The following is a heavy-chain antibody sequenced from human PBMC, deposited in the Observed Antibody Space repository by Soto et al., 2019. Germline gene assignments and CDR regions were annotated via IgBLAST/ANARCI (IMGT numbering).Heavy chain of an antibody. CDR3: AGSKEPGIALAGPHDY. CDR2: ISAYNGNT. J-gene: IGHJ4*02. Sequence: ASVKVSCKASGYTFTSYGISWVRQAPGQGLEWMGWISAYNGNTNYAQKLQGRVTMTTDTSTSTAYMELRSLRSDDTAVYYCAGSKEPGIALAGPHDYPAQETLLIVSS. D-gene: IGHD6-19*01. V-gene: IGHV1-18*01. CDR1: GYTFTSYG.